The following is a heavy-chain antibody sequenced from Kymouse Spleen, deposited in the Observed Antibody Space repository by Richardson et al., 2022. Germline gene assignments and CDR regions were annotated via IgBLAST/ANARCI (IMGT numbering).Heavy chain of an antibody. CDR2: IYYSGST. V-gene: IGHV4-39*01. D-gene: IGHD6-19*01. Sequence: QLQLQESGPGLVKPSETLSLTCTVSGGSISSSSYYWGWIRQPPGKGLEWIGSIYYSGSTYYNPSLKSRVTISVDTSKNQFSLKLSSVTAADTAVYYCARHAVAVAGTNDYWGQGTLVTVSS. J-gene: IGHJ4*02. CDR1: GGSISSSSYY. CDR3: ARHAVAVAGTNDY.